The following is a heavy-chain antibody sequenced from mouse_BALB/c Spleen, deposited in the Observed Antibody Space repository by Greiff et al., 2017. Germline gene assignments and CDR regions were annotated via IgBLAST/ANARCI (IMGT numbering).Heavy chain of an antibody. Sequence: EVHLVESGPGLVKPSQSLSLTCSVTGYSITSGYYWNWIRQFPGNKLEWMGYISYDGSNNYNPSLKNRISITRDTSKNQFFLKLNSVTTEDTATYYCARGGDTTATYWWYFDVWGAGTTVTVSS. CDR1: GYSITSGYY. V-gene: IGHV3-6*02. CDR2: ISYDGSN. D-gene: IGHD1-2*01. J-gene: IGHJ1*01. CDR3: ARGGDTTATYWWYFDV.